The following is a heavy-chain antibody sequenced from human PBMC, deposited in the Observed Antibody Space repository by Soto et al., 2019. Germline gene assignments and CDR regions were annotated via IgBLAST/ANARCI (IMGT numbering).Heavy chain of an antibody. Sequence: QVQLVQSGAEVKKPGASVKVSCKASGYTFTSYAMHWVRQAPGQRLEWMGWINAGNGNTKYSQKFQGRVTITRDTSARTAYMELSSLRSEETAVYYCAKSATVPAAIAYWGQGTLVTVSS. CDR3: AKSATVPAAIAY. CDR1: GYTFTSYA. J-gene: IGHJ4*02. CDR2: INAGNGNT. D-gene: IGHD2-2*02. V-gene: IGHV1-3*01.